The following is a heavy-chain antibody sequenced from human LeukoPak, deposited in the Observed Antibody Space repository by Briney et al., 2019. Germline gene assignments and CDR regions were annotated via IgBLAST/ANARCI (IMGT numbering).Heavy chain of an antibody. CDR1: GDSISGYY. J-gene: IGHJ2*01. Sequence: SETLSLTCSVSGDSISGYYWSWIRQPPGKGLEWIAYVSDIGSTNYNPSLESRVTISVDTSKNQLSLKMTSVTAADTAVYYCAGDLSGFGEVFSVWYFDLWGRGTLVTVSS. V-gene: IGHV4-59*01. D-gene: IGHD3-10*01. CDR3: AGDLSGFGEVFSVWYFDL. CDR2: VSDIGST.